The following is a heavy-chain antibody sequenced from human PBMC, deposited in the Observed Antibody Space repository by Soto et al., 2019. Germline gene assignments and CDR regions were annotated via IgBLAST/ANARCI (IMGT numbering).Heavy chain of an antibody. J-gene: IGHJ5*02. CDR2: IRGSGGST. Sequence: GGSLRLSCAASGFTFSSYAMSWVRQAPGKGLEWVSAIRGSGGSTYYADSVKGRFTISRDNSKNTLYLQMNSLRAEDTAVYYCAKVGSTMIVIPEFDPWGQGTLVTVSS. CDR3: AKVGSTMIVIPEFDP. D-gene: IGHD3-22*01. V-gene: IGHV3-23*01. CDR1: GFTFSSYA.